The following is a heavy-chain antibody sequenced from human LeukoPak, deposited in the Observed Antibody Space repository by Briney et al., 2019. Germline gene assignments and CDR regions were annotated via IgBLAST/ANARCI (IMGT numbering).Heavy chain of an antibody. V-gene: IGHV3-21*01. Sequence: GGSLRLSCATSGFTFSSYSMTWVRQAPGKGLDWVSSINSYSSDIYYADSVKGRSTISRDNAKNSLYLQMNSLRAEDTAVYYCARKRSPGAFDIWGQGTMVTVSS. CDR1: GFTFSSYS. CDR3: ARKRSPGAFDI. J-gene: IGHJ3*02. CDR2: INSYSSDI.